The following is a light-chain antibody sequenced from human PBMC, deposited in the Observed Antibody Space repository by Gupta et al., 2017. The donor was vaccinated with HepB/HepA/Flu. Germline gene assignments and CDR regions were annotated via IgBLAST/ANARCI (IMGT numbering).Light chain of an antibody. CDR2: DAS. V-gene: IGKV3-11*01. CDR3: KQWGNCDGT. Sequence: EIVLTPFPATLYLSPGERTTLSCRASQSVSSCLAGYQQKPGQAPSLLIYDASNKATGVPARSSGSGSGTDFSLTISSLEPEDFAVYYCKQWGNCDGTFGQGTRVEIK. J-gene: IGKJ5*01. CDR1: QSVSSC.